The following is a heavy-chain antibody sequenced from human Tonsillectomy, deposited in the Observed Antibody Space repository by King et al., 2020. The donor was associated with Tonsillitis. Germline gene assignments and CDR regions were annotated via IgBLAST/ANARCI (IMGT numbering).Heavy chain of an antibody. V-gene: IGHV3-30*18. CDR2: ISYDGSNK. CDR1: GFTFSSYG. CDR3: AKDLTGAFDI. J-gene: IGHJ3*02. D-gene: IGHD3-16*01. Sequence: VQLVESGGGVVQPGRSLRLSFAASGFTFSSYGIHGVRPAPGQGLEWVGVISYDGSNKYYADSVKGRFTISRDNSKNTLYLQMNSLRAEDTAVYYCAKDLTGAFDIWGQGTMVTVSS.